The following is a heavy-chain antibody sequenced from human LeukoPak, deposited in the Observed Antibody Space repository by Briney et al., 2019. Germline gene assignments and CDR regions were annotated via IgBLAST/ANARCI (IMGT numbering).Heavy chain of an antibody. J-gene: IGHJ4*02. CDR2: INPNSGGT. V-gene: IGHV1-2*02. D-gene: IGHD4-17*01. CDR1: GYTFTGYY. Sequence: ASVKVSCKASGYTFTGYYMHWVRQAPGQGLEWMGCINPNSGGTNYAQKFQGRVTMIRDTSISTAYMELSRLRSDDTAVYYCARGVYYGDYFYSCWGQGTLVTVSS. CDR3: ARGVYYGDYFYSC.